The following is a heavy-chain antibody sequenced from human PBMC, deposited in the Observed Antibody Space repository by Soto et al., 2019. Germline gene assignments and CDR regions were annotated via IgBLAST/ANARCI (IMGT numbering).Heavy chain of an antibody. Sequence: XGSLRLSSAVSGFRFGPYPVNWVRQAPGMGLEWVSGLSDSVGTTHYAYSVKGRFTISGDKSKNTLYLQMNNLRAEDTAVYYCAKHLIGGRLQSPFDPWGQGTQVTVSS. V-gene: IGHV3-23*01. D-gene: IGHD3-22*01. J-gene: IGHJ5*02. CDR1: GFRFGPYP. CDR2: LSDSVGTT. CDR3: AKHLIGGRLQSPFDP.